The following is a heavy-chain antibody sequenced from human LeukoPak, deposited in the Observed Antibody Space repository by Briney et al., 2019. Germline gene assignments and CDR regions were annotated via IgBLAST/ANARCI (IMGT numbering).Heavy chain of an antibody. CDR1: GFTFSSYG. CDR3: AKDYLGAFDI. J-gene: IGHJ3*02. CDR2: ISYDGSNK. Sequence: GGSLRLSCAASGFTFSSYGMHWVRQAPGKGLEWVAVISYDGSNKYYADSVKGRFTISRDNSKNTLYLQMNSLRAEDTAVYYCAKDYLGAFDIWGQGTMVTVSS. D-gene: IGHD7-27*01. V-gene: IGHV3-30*18.